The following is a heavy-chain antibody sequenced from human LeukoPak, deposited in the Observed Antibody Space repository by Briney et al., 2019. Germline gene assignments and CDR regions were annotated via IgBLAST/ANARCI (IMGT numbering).Heavy chain of an antibody. J-gene: IGHJ4*02. CDR3: ARWARADSDY. Sequence: GGSLRLSCVASGFTVSSNYMSWVRQAPGKGLEWVSVVYSGGSTYYADSVKGRFTISRDNSKNTLYLQMNSLRAEDTAVYYCARWARADSDYWGQGTLVTVSS. D-gene: IGHD3-10*01. CDR2: VYSGGST. V-gene: IGHV3-66*01. CDR1: GFTVSSNY.